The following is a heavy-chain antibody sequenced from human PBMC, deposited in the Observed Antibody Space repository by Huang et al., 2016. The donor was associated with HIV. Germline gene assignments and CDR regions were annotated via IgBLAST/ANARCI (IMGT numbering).Heavy chain of an antibody. Sequence: EVQLVESGGGLVQPGGSLRLSCAASGFTFSSYWMHWVRQAPGKGLVWVSRINSDGSSKSYADSVKGRFTISRDNAKNTLYLQMNSLRAEDTAVYYCARDSQQWLVEDYWGQGTLVTVSS. CDR3: ARDSQQWLVEDY. CDR2: INSDGSSK. J-gene: IGHJ4*02. V-gene: IGHV3-74*01. CDR1: GFTFSSYW. D-gene: IGHD6-19*01.